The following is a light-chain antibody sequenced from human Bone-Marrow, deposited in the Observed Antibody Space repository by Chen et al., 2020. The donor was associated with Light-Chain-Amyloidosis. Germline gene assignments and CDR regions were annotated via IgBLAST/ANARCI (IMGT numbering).Light chain of an antibody. J-gene: IGLJ2*01. V-gene: IGLV2-14*03. CDR1: SSDFDIYNY. Sequence: QSALTQPASVSGSPGQSITISCTGTSSDFDIYNYVSWFQHHPDKAPKLIIYGVSNRPSGVSTRFSGSKSGNTASLTLSGLQAEDEADYYCSSYSTRDTPVFGGGTKLTVL. CDR2: GVS. CDR3: SSYSTRDTPV.